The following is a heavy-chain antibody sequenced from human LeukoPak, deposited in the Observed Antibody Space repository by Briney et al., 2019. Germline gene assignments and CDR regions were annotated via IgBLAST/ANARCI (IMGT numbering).Heavy chain of an antibody. D-gene: IGHD3-3*01. Sequence: PGGSLRLSCAASGFTFSSYWMSWVRQAPGKGLEWVANIKQDGSEKYYVDSVKGRFTTSRDNAKNSLYLQMNSLRAEDTAVYYCARETIFGVVADWGQGTLVTVSS. CDR1: GFTFSSYW. J-gene: IGHJ4*02. CDR3: ARETIFGVVAD. V-gene: IGHV3-7*01. CDR2: IKQDGSEK.